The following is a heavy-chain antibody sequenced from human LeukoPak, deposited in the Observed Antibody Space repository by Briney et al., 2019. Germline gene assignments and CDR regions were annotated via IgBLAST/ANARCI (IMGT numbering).Heavy chain of an antibody. D-gene: IGHD3-22*01. V-gene: IGHV4-39*01. CDR2: IYYSGST. Sequence: SETLSLTCTVSGDSIKSDSYYWGWIRQPPGKGLEWIGTIYYSGSTYYNPSLKSRVTISVDTSKNQFSVKLSSVTAADTALYYCARHKEDFHDSSGPNFWYFDLWGRGTLVTLSS. CDR3: ARHKEDFHDSSGPNFWYFDL. J-gene: IGHJ2*01. CDR1: GDSIKSDSYY.